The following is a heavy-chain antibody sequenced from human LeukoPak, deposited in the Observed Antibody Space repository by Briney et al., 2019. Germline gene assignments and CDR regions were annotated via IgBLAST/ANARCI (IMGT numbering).Heavy chain of an antibody. CDR1: GGSFSGYY. V-gene: IGHV4-34*01. Sequence: KPSETLSLTCAVYGGSFSGYYWSWIRQPPGKGLEWIGEINHSGSTNYNPSLKSRVTISVDTSKNQFSLKLSSVTAADTAVYYCARGPGNDSSGYYFSFDYWGQGTLVTVSS. CDR3: ARGPGNDSSGYYFSFDY. D-gene: IGHD3-22*01. J-gene: IGHJ4*02. CDR2: INHSGST.